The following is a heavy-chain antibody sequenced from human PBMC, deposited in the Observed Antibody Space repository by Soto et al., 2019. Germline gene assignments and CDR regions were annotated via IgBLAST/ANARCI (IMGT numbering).Heavy chain of an antibody. Sequence: VQLVQSGAEVKKPGSSVKVSCKASGGTFSSYAISWVRQAPGQGLEWMGGIIPIFGTANYAQKFQGRVTITADESTSTAYMELSSLRSEDTAVYYCARSQASGWYESFDAFDIWGQGTMVTVSS. CDR1: GGTFSSYA. D-gene: IGHD6-19*01. CDR3: ARSQASGWYESFDAFDI. J-gene: IGHJ3*02. CDR2: IIPIFGTA. V-gene: IGHV1-69*12.